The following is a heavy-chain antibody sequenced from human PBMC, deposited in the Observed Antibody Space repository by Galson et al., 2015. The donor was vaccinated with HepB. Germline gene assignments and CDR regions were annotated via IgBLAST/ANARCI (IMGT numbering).Heavy chain of an antibody. CDR1: GDSVSSNSAA. D-gene: IGHD2-2*01. V-gene: IGHV6-1*01. CDR3: SRGGEGYCRTTGCAFDY. Sequence: CAISGDSVSSNSAAWNWIRQSPSRGLEWLGRTYYRSKWSNDYAVSVKSRITINADTSKNQFSLQLKSVTPGDTAVYYCSRGGEGYCRTTGCAFDYWDQGNLVTVSS. J-gene: IGHJ4*02. CDR2: TYYRSKWSN.